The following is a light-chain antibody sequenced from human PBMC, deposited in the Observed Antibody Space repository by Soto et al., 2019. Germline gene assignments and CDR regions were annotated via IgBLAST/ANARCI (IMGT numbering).Light chain of an antibody. V-gene: IGKV3-20*01. J-gene: IGKJ1*01. CDR3: QQYDSSPWT. CDR2: GAS. CDR1: QSISSSY. Sequence: EIVLTQSPGTLSLSPGERGTLSCRASQSISSSYLAWYQQRSGQAPRLLIYGASNRATGIPDRFSGSGSGKDFTISISRLEPEDFALYFCQQYDSSPWTFGQGPKVEIK.